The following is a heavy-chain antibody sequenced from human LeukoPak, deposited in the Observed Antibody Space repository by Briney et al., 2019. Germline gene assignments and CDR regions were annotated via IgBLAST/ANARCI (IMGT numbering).Heavy chain of an antibody. D-gene: IGHD6-6*01. J-gene: IGHJ4*02. CDR1: GGSFSGYY. V-gene: IGHV4-34*01. CDR3: ARGEGIAARPPKYFDY. Sequence: PSETLSLTCAVNGGSFSGYYWGWIRQPPGKGLEWIGRIYYSGSTNYNPSLKSRVTISVDTSKNQFSLKLSSVTAADTAVYYCARGEGIAARPPKYFDYWGQGTLVTVSS. CDR2: IYYSGST.